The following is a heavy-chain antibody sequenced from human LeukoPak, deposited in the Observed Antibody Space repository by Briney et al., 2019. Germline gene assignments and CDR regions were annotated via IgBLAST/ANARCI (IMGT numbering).Heavy chain of an antibody. V-gene: IGHV3-48*01. CDR1: GFTFSSYS. Sequence: SGGSLRLSCAASGFTFSSYSMNWVRQAPGKGLEWVSYISSSSSTIYYADSVKGRFTISRDNAKNSLYLQMNSLRAEDTAVYYCARGSRFLEWSPLDVWGKGTTVTVSS. D-gene: IGHD3-3*01. CDR2: ISSSSSTI. J-gene: IGHJ6*04. CDR3: ARGSRFLEWSPLDV.